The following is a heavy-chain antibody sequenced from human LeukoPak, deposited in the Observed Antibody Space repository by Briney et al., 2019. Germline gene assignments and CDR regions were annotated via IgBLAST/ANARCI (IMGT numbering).Heavy chain of an antibody. CDR2: INDSGRA. D-gene: IGHD1-7*01. CDR3: AGRWNYGRNYYIDV. V-gene: IGHV4-34*01. Sequence: SETLSLTCAVYGGSFSNYYWSWIRQPPGKGLEWLGEINDSGRANYNPSLMSRVTVSVDMSQNQFSLRLTSVTATDTAVYYCAGRWNYGRNYYIDVWGKGATVSVSS. J-gene: IGHJ6*03. CDR1: GGSFSNYY.